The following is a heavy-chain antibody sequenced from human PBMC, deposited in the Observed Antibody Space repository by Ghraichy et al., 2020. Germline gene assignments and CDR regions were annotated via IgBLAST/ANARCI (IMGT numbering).Heavy chain of an antibody. CDR3: ARHVEQWLVMSGFDY. D-gene: IGHD6-19*01. Sequence: SETLSLTCTVSGGSISSSSYFWGWIRQPPGRGLEWIGSIYYTGSTYYNPSLKSRVTISVDTSKNQFSLKVSSVTAADTAVYYCARHVEQWLVMSGFDYWGQGTLVIVSS. J-gene: IGHJ4*02. V-gene: IGHV4-39*01. CDR2: IYYTGST. CDR1: GGSISSSSYF.